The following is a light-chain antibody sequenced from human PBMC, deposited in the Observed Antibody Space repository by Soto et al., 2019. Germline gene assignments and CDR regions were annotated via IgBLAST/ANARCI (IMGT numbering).Light chain of an antibody. CDR1: QDIGND. CDR3: QQHNSYPRT. V-gene: IGKV1-17*01. J-gene: IGKJ1*01. Sequence: DIQLTHSPSFLSPSIGESVTITCWASQDIGNDLGWYQHKPGNAPKRLIYGASRLDTGVPSRFSGSGSGTEFTLTISSLQPEDFATYFCQQHNSYPRTFGQGTKVDIK. CDR2: GAS.